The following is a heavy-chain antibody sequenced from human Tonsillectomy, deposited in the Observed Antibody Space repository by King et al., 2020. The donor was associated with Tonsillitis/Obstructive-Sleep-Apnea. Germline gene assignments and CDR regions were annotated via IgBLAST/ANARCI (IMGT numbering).Heavy chain of an antibody. CDR1: GYTFTSYD. D-gene: IGHD3-3*01. CDR2: MNPNSGNT. J-gene: IGHJ6*03. V-gene: IGHV1-8*01. CDR3: ARALGTYYDFWSGYYTGYYYYYMDV. Sequence: QLVQSGAEVKKPGASVKVSCKASGYTFTSYDINWVRQATGQRLEWMGWMNPNSGNTGYAQKFQGRVTMTRNTSISTAYMELSSLRSEDTAVYYCARALGTYYDFWSGYYTGYYYYYMDVWGKGTTVTVSS.